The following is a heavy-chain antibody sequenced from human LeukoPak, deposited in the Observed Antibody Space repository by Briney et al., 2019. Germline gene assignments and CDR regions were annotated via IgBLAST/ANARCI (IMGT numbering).Heavy chain of an antibody. CDR2: IYSGGST. V-gene: IGHV3-53*01. Sequence: SGGSLRLSCAASGFTLSSYWMSWVRQAPGKGLEWVSVIYSGGSTYYADSVKGRFTISRDNSKNTLYLQMNSLRAEDTAVYYCARSPYYYDSSGYPGDWGQGTLVTVSS. CDR3: ARSPYYYDSSGYPGD. J-gene: IGHJ4*02. CDR1: GFTLSSYW. D-gene: IGHD3-22*01.